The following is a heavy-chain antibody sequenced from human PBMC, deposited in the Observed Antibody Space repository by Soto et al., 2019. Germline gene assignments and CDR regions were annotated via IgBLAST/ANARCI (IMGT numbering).Heavy chain of an antibody. CDR3: ARAGWVDTAMSSDYYYYGMEV. Sequence: SETLSLTCAVSGYSISSGYYWGWIRQPPGKGLEWIGSIYHSGSTYYNPSLKSRVTISVDTSKNQFSLKLSSVTAADTAVYYCARAGWVDTAMSSDYYYYGMEVWGQGTTVTVSS. V-gene: IGHV4-38-2*01. J-gene: IGHJ6*02. D-gene: IGHD5-18*01. CDR2: IYHSGST. CDR1: GYSISSGYY.